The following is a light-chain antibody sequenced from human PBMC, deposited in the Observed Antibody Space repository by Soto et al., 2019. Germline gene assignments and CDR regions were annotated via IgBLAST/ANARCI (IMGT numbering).Light chain of an antibody. CDR1: QSISSY. CDR2: AAS. J-gene: IGKJ4*01. V-gene: IGKV1-39*01. CDR3: QQSYSTPLT. Sequence: DIQMTQSPSSLSASLGDRVTITCRASQSISSYLNWYQHKPGKAPKLLIYAASSLQSGVPSRFSGSGSGTDFTLTINSLQPEDFATYYCQQSYSTPLTFGGGTKVDI.